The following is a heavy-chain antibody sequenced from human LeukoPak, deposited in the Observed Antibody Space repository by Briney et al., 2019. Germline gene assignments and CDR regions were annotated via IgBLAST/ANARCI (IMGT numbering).Heavy chain of an antibody. CDR2: ISWNSGRI. D-gene: IGHD6-19*01. CDR3: ARDRIRYSSSSGMDV. Sequence: PGRSLRLSCAASGFTFDDYAMHWVRQAPGKGLEWVSGISWNSGRINYADSVKGRFTISRDNAKNSLYLQMNSLRAEDTAVYYCARDRIRYSSSSGMDVWGQGTTVTVSS. CDR1: GFTFDDYA. V-gene: IGHV3-9*01. J-gene: IGHJ6*02.